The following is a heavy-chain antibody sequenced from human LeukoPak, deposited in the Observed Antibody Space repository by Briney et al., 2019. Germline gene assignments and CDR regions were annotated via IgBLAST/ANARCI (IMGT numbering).Heavy chain of an antibody. CDR2: IYHNRNT. CDR3: ASYKTYYDSSGHPLDY. J-gene: IGHJ4*02. Sequence: SETLSLTCTVFGSSINSVYSWGGIRPPPGKGREGSGSIYHNRNTYHNSSLKRRVPISVHPSENQFSLKLSSVTAADTAVYYCASYKTYYDSSGHPLDYWGQGTLVTVSS. CDR1: GSSINSVYS. D-gene: IGHD3-22*01. V-gene: IGHV4-38-2*02.